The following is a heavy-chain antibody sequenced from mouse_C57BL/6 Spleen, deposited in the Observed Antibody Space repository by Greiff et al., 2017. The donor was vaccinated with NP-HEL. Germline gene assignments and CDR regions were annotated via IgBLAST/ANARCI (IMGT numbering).Heavy chain of an antibody. CDR2: IDPETGGT. J-gene: IGHJ4*01. CDR3: TRSTAQATLYAMDY. CDR1: GYTFTDYE. Sequence: VQLQQSGAELVRPGASVTLSCKASGYTFTDYEMHWVKQTPVHGLEWIGAIDPETGGTAYNQKFKGKAILTADKSSSTAYMELRSLTSEDSAVYYCTRSTAQATLYAMDYWGQGTSVTVSS. V-gene: IGHV1-15*01. D-gene: IGHD3-2*02.